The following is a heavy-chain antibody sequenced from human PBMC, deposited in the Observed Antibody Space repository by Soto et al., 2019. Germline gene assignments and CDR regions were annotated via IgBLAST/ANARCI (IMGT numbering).Heavy chain of an antibody. D-gene: IGHD3-3*01. Sequence: ASVKVSCKASGYTFTSYYMHWVRQAPGQGLEWMGIINPSGGSTSYAQKFQGRVTMTRDTSTSTVYMELSSLRSEDTAVYYCSRAFLDYAFWSGYYYYYGMDVWGQGTTVTVSS. J-gene: IGHJ6*02. CDR3: SRAFLDYAFWSGYYYYYGMDV. CDR1: GYTFTSYY. CDR2: INPSGGST. V-gene: IGHV1-46*01.